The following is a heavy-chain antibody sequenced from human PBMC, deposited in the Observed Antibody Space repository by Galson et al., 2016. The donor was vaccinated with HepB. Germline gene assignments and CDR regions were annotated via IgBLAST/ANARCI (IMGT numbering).Heavy chain of an antibody. J-gene: IGHJ4*02. D-gene: IGHD4-17*01. V-gene: IGHV4-59*01. CDR2: MFYSGGT. Sequence: SETLSLTCTVSGGSISGYYWSWIRQPPGKGLXWIGYMFYSGGTNYNPSLKSRVTILVDTSKNQFSLNLRSVTVADTAVYYCARYDYGYCDYWGQGTLVTVAS. CDR1: GGSISGYY. CDR3: ARYDYGYCDY.